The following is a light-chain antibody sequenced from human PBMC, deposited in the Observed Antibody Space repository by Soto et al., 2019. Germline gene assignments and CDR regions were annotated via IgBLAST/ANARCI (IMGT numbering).Light chain of an antibody. CDR2: AAS. CDR1: QGISSY. CDR3: QQLNNYPIT. Sequence: DIQLTQSPSFLSASVGDRVTITCRASQGISSYLAWYQQKPGKAPKLLIYAASTLQSGVPSRFSGSGSGTEVTLTISSLQPEDFATYYCQQLNNYPITFGQGTRLEI. J-gene: IGKJ5*01. V-gene: IGKV1-9*01.